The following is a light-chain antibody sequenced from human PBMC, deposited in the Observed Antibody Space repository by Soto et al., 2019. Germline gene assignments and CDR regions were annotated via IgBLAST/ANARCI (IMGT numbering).Light chain of an antibody. CDR3: QQYSSSPRT. Sequence: EIVLTQSPGILYLSPGDRATISCRASQTISSGFLAWYQQKVGQAPRLLIYDASNRATGVPDRFSGSGSGTDFSLTISRLEPEDFAVYHCQQYSSSPRTFGQGTRLEIK. CDR1: QTISSGF. J-gene: IGKJ5*01. CDR2: DAS. V-gene: IGKV3-20*01.